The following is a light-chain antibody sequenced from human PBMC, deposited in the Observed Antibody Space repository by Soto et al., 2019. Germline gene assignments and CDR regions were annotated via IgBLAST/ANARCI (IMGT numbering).Light chain of an antibody. CDR1: QSIGTS. J-gene: IGKJ2*01. CDR3: QQSYRTLYT. V-gene: IGKV1-39*01. Sequence: DIQMTQSPSSLSASIGDRVTITCRASQSIGTSLSWHQQKSGRAPKLLIHAASTLQSGVPSRFSGSGSGTDFTLTISSLQSEDVAVYYCQQSYRTLYTFGQGTNLEIK. CDR2: AAS.